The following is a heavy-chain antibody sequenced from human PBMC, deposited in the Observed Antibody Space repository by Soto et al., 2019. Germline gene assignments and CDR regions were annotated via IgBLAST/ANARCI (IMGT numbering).Heavy chain of an antibody. J-gene: IGHJ5*02. D-gene: IGHD6-13*01. CDR3: ARDRGSSWGGGNWFDP. V-gene: IGHV1-3*05. Sequence: QVQLVQSGAEEKKPGASVKVSCKASGYTFTSYAMHWVRQAPGQRLEWMGWINAGNGNTKYSQKFQGRVTITRDTSASTAYMELSSLRSEDTAVYYCARDRGSSWGGGNWFDPWGQGTLVTVSS. CDR1: GYTFTSYA. CDR2: INAGNGNT.